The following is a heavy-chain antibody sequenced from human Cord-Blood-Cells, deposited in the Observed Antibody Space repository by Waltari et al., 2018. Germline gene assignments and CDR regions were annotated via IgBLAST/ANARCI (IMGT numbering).Heavy chain of an antibody. CDR2: ISSSSSTI. D-gene: IGHD1-7*01. V-gene: IGHV3-48*01. J-gene: IGHJ2*01. CDR3: ARDQRAGTTGWYFDL. CDR1: GFTFSSYS. Sequence: EVQLVESGGGLVQPGGSLRLSCAASGFTFSSYSMNWVRQAPGKGLEWVSYISSSSSTIYYADSVKGRFTISRDNAKNSLYLQMNSLGAEDTAVYYCARDQRAGTTGWYFDLWGRGTLVTVSS.